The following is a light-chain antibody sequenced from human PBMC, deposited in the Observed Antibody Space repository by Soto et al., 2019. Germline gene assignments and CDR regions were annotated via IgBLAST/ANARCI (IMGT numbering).Light chain of an antibody. CDR3: QQRSNWQGFT. CDR2: DAS. Sequence: EIVLTQSPATLSLSPGERATLSCRASQSVSSYLAWYQQKPGQAPRLLIYDASNRATGIPARFRGSGSGTDFTLTISSLEPEDFAVYYCQQRSNWQGFTFGPGTKVDIK. J-gene: IGKJ3*01. CDR1: QSVSSY. V-gene: IGKV3D-11*02.